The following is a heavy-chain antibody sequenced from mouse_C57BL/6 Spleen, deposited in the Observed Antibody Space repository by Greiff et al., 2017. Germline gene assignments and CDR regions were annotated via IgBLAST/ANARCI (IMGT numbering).Heavy chain of an antibody. D-gene: IGHD2-2*01. Sequence: QVQLKESGPELVKPGASVKISCKASGYAFSSSLMNWVKQRPGKGLEWIGRIYPGDGDTNYNGKFKGKATLTADKSSSTAYMQLSSLTSEDSAVYFCAREEYGYDAWFAYWGQGTLVTVSA. J-gene: IGHJ3*01. CDR1: GYAFSSSL. CDR2: IYPGDGDT. CDR3: AREEYGYDAWFAY. V-gene: IGHV1-82*01.